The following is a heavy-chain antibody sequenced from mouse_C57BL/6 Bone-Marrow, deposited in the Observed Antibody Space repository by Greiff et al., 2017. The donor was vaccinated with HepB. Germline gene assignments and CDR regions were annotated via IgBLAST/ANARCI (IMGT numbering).Heavy chain of an antibody. D-gene: IGHD1-1*01. CDR1: GFSLSTSGMG. CDR2: IYWDDDK. Sequence: QVTLKESGPGILQSSQTLSLTCSFSGFSLSTSGMGVSWIRQPSGKGLEWLAHIYWDDDKRYNPSLKSRLTISKDTSRNQVFLKITSVDTADTATYYCARITPRFDYWGQGTTLTVSS. CDR3: ARITPRFDY. V-gene: IGHV8-12*01. J-gene: IGHJ2*01.